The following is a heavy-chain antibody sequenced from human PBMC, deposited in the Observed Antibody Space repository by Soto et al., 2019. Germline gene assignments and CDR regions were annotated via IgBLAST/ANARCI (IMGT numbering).Heavy chain of an antibody. V-gene: IGHV4-39*01. D-gene: IGHD3-10*02. CDR2: IKYSGST. J-gene: IGHJ3*02. CDR3: ARHSDYVCGVRQCGFHI. CDR1: GGSISSDDYF. Sequence: QLHLQESGPGLVKPSESVSLTCTVSGGSISSDDYFWGWIRQTPGTGLEWIGSIKYSGSTYYNPSLKSRVTISGDTAKIHFSLKLSSVTAADTAVYSCARHSDYVCGVRQCGFHIWGQGTLVTVSS.